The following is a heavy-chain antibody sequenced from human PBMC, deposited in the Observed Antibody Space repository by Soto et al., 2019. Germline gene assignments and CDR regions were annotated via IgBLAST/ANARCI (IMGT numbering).Heavy chain of an antibody. D-gene: IGHD4-17*01. CDR2: IYYSGST. V-gene: IGHV4-59*08. CDR3: ARKVGDYGDYGLDYYYYYMDV. J-gene: IGHJ6*03. Sequence: PSETLSLTCTVSGVSISSYYWTWIRQPPGKGLELIGYIYYSGSTNYNPSLKSRVTISVDTSKNQFSLKLSSVTAADTAVYYCARKVGDYGDYGLDYYYYYMDVWGKGTTVTVS. CDR1: GVSISSYY.